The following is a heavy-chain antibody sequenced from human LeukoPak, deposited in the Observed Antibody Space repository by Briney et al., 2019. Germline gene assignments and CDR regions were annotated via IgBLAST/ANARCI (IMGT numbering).Heavy chain of an antibody. J-gene: IGHJ1*01. CDR3: IPPAAGLRRTISTEYFQH. D-gene: IGHD2-2*01. CDR1: GLTFSSYD. Sequence: GGSLRLTCAAAGLTFSSYDMYWVRQAPGKGLEWVAYISSSGETIYYAASVKGRFTISRDNANKSLYLRMNGLRVEDTAIYCCIPPAAGLRRTISTEYFQHWGQGALVTVSS. V-gene: IGHV3-48*03. CDR2: ISSSGETI.